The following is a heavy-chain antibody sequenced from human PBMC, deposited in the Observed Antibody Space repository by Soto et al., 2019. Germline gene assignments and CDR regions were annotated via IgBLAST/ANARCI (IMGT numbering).Heavy chain of an antibody. J-gene: IGHJ6*02. CDR1: GGSMSSSNW. D-gene: IGHD6-13*01. CDR2: AHHSGRT. V-gene: IGHV4-4*02. Sequence: SETLSLTCTVSGGSMSSSNWWNWVRQSPGKGLEWIGEAHHSGRTNYNPSLKSRVTISVDKSKNHFSLKLSSVTAADTAVYYCAREGAAAGTYGMDVWGQGTTVTVSS. CDR3: AREGAAAGTYGMDV.